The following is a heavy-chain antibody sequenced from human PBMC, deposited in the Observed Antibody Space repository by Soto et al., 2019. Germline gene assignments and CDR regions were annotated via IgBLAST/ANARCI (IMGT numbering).Heavy chain of an antibody. CDR2: ISGYNGNT. D-gene: IGHD3-22*01. CDR3: ARVDYYDSRGYYGY. Sequence: QVQLVQSGAEVKKPGASVKVSCKASGYTFTIYGISWVRQAPGQGLEWMGWISGYNGNTDYAQNLQDRVTLTTDASTSSVYMELRSLRSDDTAVYYCARVDYYDSRGYYGYWDQGTLITVSS. CDR1: GYTFTIYG. V-gene: IGHV1-18*04. J-gene: IGHJ4*02.